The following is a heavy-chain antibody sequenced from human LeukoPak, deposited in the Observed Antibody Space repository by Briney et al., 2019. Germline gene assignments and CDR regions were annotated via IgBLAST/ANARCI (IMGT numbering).Heavy chain of an antibody. CDR2: LKEDGGIE. Sequence: PGGSLRLSCAASGFTFSSYWMSWVRQAPGRGLEWVASLKEDGGIEHYVDSVKGRITISRDNAKNSLYLQMNSLRAEDMALYYCAKGSAKGYDFWSGSFDYWGQGTLVTVSS. J-gene: IGHJ4*02. CDR3: AKGSAKGYDFWSGSFDY. D-gene: IGHD3-3*01. CDR1: GFTFSSYW. V-gene: IGHV3-7*03.